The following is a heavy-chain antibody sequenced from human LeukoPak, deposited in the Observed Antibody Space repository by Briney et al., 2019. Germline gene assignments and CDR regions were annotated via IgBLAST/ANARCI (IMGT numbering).Heavy chain of an antibody. V-gene: IGHV3-7*05. CDR1: GFTSSVYW. J-gene: IGHJ6*02. CDR2: IKPDGSEK. Sequence: PGGSLRLSCAASGFTSSVYWMHWVRQAPGKGLEWVANIKPDGSEKYYVDSVKGRFTISRDNAKNSLYLQVNNLRAEDTAVYYCARERWGHSGDDWYYCGLHVWSLGTAVTVSS. D-gene: IGHD5-12*01. CDR3: ARERWGHSGDDWYYCGLHV.